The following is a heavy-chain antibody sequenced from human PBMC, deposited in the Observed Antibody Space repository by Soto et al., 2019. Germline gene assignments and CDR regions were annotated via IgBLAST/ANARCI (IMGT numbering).Heavy chain of an antibody. CDR1: GFTFSSYG. CDR3: AKDDLDTAMAGPDY. CDR2: ISYDGSNK. J-gene: IGHJ4*02. V-gene: IGHV3-30*18. D-gene: IGHD5-18*01. Sequence: LRLSCAASGFTFSSYGMHWVRQAPGKGLEWVAVISYDGSNKYYADSVKGRFTISRDNSKNTLYLQMNSLRAEDTAVYYCAKDDLDTAMAGPDYWGQGTLVTVSS.